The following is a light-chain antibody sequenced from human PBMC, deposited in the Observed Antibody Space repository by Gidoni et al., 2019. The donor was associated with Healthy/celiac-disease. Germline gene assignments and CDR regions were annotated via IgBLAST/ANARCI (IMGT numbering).Light chain of an antibody. J-gene: IGLJ2*01. CDR1: SSDVGSYNL. V-gene: IGLV2-23*01. Sequence: QSALTQPASVSGSPGQSITISCTGTSSDVGSYNLVSWYQQHPGKAPKLMIYEGSKRPAGVSNLFSGSKSGNTASLTISGLQAGDEADYYCCSYAGSSILFGGGTKLTVL. CDR2: EGS. CDR3: CSYAGSSIL.